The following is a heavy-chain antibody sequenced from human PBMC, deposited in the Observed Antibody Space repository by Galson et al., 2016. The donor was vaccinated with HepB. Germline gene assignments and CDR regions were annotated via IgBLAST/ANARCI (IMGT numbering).Heavy chain of an antibody. J-gene: IGHJ4*02. Sequence: SETLSLTCNVSGGSISSYYWTWIRQPPGKGLEWIGTVYRGKTYYNSSLEGRATISAGMSTDLLSLKLTSLTAADTAVYYCARAGLLTEASFDRWGQGTLVAVSS. CDR3: ARAGLLTEASFDR. D-gene: IGHD1-20*01. V-gene: IGHV4-59*05. CDR1: GGSISSYY. CDR2: VYRGKT.